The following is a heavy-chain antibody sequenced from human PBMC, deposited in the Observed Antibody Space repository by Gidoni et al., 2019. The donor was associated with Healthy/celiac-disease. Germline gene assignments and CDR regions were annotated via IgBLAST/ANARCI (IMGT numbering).Heavy chain of an antibody. CDR2: INPSGGST. D-gene: IGHD1-26*01. V-gene: IGHV1-46*01. CDR3: ARVPSNDPSGSNDAFDI. J-gene: IGHJ3*02. CDR1: GYTFTSYY. Sequence: QVQLVQSGAEVKKPGASVKVSCKASGYTFTSYYMHWVRQAPGQGLEWMGIINPSGGSTSYAQKFQGRVTMTRDTSTSTVYMELSSLRSEDTAVYYCARVPSNDPSGSNDAFDIWGQGTMVTVSS.